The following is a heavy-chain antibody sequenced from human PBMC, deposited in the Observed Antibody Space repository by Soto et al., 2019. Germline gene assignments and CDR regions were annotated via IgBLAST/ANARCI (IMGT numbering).Heavy chain of an antibody. CDR3: ARYCSGGGCSSKSLDY. CDR2: VHSSGST. CDR1: GGSSSGSF. D-gene: IGHD2-15*01. J-gene: IGHJ4*02. Sequence: PSETLYLTCTVYGGSSSGSFWTWVREPPGKGLEWIGYVHSSGSTSYNPSLKSRVTILVDTSKNQFSLKLSSVTAADTAIYYCARYCSGGGCSSKSLDYWGQGALVTVSS. V-gene: IGHV4-59*01.